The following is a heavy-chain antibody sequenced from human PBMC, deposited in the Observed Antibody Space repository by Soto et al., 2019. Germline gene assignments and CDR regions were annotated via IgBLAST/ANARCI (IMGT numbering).Heavy chain of an antibody. CDR2: ISISSSDR. D-gene: IGHD3-10*01. CDR1: GFTLRTYT. CDR3: VRERGLSSFYGMDV. J-gene: IGHJ6*02. V-gene: IGHV3-21*06. Sequence: GGSLRLSCAASGFTLRTYTMNWVRQAPGKGLEWVSSISISSSDRYYADSVRGRFTISRDNAKNALYLQMNSLRAEDTAVYYCVRERGLSSFYGMDVWGQGTTVTVSS.